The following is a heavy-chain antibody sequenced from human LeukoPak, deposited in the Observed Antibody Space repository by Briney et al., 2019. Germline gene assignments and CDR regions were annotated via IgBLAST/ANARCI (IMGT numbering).Heavy chain of an antibody. V-gene: IGHV4-39*07. D-gene: IGHD2-2*02. Sequence: SEALSLTCTVSGGSISSSSYYWGWIRQPPGKGLEWIGSIYYSGSTYYNPSLKSRVTISVDTSKNQFSLKLSSVTAADTAVYYCARGLIVPSTILDYWGQGALVTVSS. CDR2: IYYSGST. J-gene: IGHJ4*02. CDR1: GGSISSSSYY. CDR3: ARGLIVPSTILDY.